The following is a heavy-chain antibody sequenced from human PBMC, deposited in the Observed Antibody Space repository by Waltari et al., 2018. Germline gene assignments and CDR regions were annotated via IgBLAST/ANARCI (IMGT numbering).Heavy chain of an antibody. CDR3: ASGYDFWSGYSSRFVL. Sequence: QVQLVQSGAEVKKPGSSVKVSCKASGGTFSSYAISWVRPAPGQGLEWMGGISPILGTANYAQKFQGRVTITADESTSTAYMELSSRRSEDTAVYYCASGYDFWSGYSSRFVLWGQGTLVTVSS. CDR1: GGTFSSYA. D-gene: IGHD3-3*01. J-gene: IGHJ4*02. CDR2: ISPILGTA. V-gene: IGHV1-69*01.